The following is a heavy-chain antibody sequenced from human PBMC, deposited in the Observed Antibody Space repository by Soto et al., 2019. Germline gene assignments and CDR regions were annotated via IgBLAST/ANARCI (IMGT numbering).Heavy chain of an antibody. Sequence: PGESLKISCKGSGYSFTRYWIGWVRQMPGKGLEWMGIIYPSDSDTGYSPSFQGQVTISADKSISTAYLQWRSLKASDTAMYYCARSHGYFGSSAYYSFDYWGQGTLVIASS. V-gene: IGHV5-51*01. D-gene: IGHD3-22*01. CDR2: IYPSDSDT. CDR1: GYSFTRYW. J-gene: IGHJ4*01. CDR3: ARSHGYFGSSAYYSFDY.